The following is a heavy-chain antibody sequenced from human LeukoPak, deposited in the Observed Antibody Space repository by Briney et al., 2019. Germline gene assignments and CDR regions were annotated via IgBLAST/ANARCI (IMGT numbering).Heavy chain of an antibody. V-gene: IGHV4-30-2*01. D-gene: IGHD2-21*01. CDR2: IYHSGST. Sequence: KPSETLSLTCTVSDYSVNIGAYSWSWIRQPPGKGLEWIGYIYHSGSTYYNPSLKSRVTISVDRSKNQFSLKLSSVTAADTAVYYCARVWSGAFDIWGQGTMVTVSS. J-gene: IGHJ3*02. CDR1: DYSVNIGAYS. CDR3: ARVWSGAFDI.